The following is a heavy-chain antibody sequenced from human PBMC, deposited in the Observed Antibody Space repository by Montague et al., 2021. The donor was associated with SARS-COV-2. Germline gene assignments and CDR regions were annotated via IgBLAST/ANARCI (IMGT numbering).Heavy chain of an antibody. J-gene: IGHJ4*02. Sequence: PALVKPTQTLTLTCTFSGFSLITSGMCVTWIRQPPGKALEWLALIDWDDDKYYSTSLKTRLTISKDTSKNQVVLTMTNMDPVDTATYYCARRVMYFRFGGVYCAFDFWGQGTMVTVSS. CDR3: ARRVMYFRFGGVYCAFDF. CDR1: GFSLITSGMC. V-gene: IGHV2-70*01. CDR2: IDWDDDK. D-gene: IGHD3-16*01.